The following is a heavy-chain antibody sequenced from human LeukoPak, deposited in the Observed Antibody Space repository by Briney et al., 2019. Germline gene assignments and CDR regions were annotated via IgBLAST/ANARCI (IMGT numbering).Heavy chain of an antibody. J-gene: IGHJ3*01. D-gene: IGHD4-17*01. CDR1: GITLNNYG. Sequence: GGSLRLSCAVPGITLNNYGMSWVRLAPGKGLEWVAGISGSGGRTNYADSVKGRFTISRDNAKNTLYLQMNSLRAEDTAVYYCARGLGDYDAFDVWGHGTRVTVAS. CDR3: ARGLGDYDAFDV. CDR2: ISGSGGRT. V-gene: IGHV3-23*01.